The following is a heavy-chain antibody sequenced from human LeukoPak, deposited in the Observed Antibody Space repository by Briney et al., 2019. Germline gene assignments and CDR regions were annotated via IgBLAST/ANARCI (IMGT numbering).Heavy chain of an antibody. J-gene: IGHJ5*02. CDR1: GVELTTYA. D-gene: IGHD2-21*02. Sequence: GGSLRLSCAASGVELTTYAMSWVRQAPRKGLEWVATFSGAGGRGAYYADSVRGRFTISRDDSKSKLYLQLNNLRVEDTALYYCVRGNRRSDCGGWFDPWGQGTLVTVSS. CDR2: FSGAGGRGA. V-gene: IGHV3-23*01. CDR3: VRGNRRSDCGGWFDP.